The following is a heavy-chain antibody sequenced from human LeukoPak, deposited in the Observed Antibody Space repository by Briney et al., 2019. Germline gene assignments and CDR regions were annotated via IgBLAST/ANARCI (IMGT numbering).Heavy chain of an antibody. J-gene: IGHJ4*02. Sequence: ASVKVSCKASGGTFSSYAISWVRQAPGQGLEWMGGIIPIFGTANYAQKFQGRVTITADESTSTAYMELSSLRSEDTAVYYCARGGYYDSSGQSGRYYFDYWGQGTLVTVSS. CDR2: IIPIFGTA. D-gene: IGHD3-22*01. CDR1: GGTFSSYA. CDR3: ARGGYYDSSGQSGRYYFDY. V-gene: IGHV1-69*13.